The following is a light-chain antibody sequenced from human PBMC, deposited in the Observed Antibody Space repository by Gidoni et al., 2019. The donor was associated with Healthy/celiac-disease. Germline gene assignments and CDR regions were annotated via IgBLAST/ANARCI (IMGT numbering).Light chain of an antibody. Sequence: DIQMTQSPSTLSASVGDRVTITCRASQSISSCLAWYQQKPGKAPKLLIYKASSLESGVPSRFSGSGSGTEFTLTISSLQPDDFATYYCQQYTSYPRMYTFGQGPKLEIK. CDR2: KAS. CDR3: QQYTSYPRMYT. CDR1: QSISSC. V-gene: IGKV1-5*03. J-gene: IGKJ2*01.